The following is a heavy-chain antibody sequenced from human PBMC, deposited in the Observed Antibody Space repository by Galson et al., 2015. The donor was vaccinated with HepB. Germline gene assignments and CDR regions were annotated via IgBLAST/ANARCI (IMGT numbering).Heavy chain of an antibody. J-gene: IGHJ4*02. CDR1: GFTVSNNY. Sequence: SLRLSCAVSGFTVSNNYMSWVRQAPGKGLEWLSVIYSDGSTYYADSVKGRFTISRDNSKNTLYLHMDSLRAEDTAVYYCGRSGVWEEGGPFDYWGQGTLVTVSS. CDR2: IYSDGST. CDR3: GRSGVWEEGGPFDY. V-gene: IGHV3-53*01. D-gene: IGHD1-26*01.